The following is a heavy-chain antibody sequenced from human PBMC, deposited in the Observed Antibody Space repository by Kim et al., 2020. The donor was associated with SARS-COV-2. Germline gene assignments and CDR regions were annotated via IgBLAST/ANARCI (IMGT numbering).Heavy chain of an antibody. CDR2: ISYDGSNK. V-gene: IGHV3-33*05. Sequence: GGSLRLSCAASGFTFSSYGMHWVRQAPGKGLEWVAVISYDGSNKYYADSVKGRFTISRDNSKNTLYLQMNSLRAEDTAVYYCASLEWSLDYWGQGTLVTVSS. J-gene: IGHJ4*02. CDR1: GFTFSSYG. D-gene: IGHD1-1*01. CDR3: ASLEWSLDY.